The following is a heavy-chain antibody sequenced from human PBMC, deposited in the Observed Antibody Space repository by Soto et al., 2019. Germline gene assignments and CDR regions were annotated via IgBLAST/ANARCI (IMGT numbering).Heavy chain of an antibody. CDR2: IYYSGST. D-gene: IGHD6-19*01. Sequence: PWETLALTCIVSGGSISSSSYYWGWIRQPPGKGLEWIGSIYYSGSTYYNPSLKSRVTISVDTSKNQFSLKLSSVTAADTAVYYCARLIVARTGWFDPWGQGTLVTVSS. CDR1: GGSISSSSYY. J-gene: IGHJ5*02. V-gene: IGHV4-39*01. CDR3: ARLIVARTGWFDP.